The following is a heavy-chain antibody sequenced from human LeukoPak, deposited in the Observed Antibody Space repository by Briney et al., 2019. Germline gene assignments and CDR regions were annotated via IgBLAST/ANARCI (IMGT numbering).Heavy chain of an antibody. V-gene: IGHV4-59*08. J-gene: IGHJ4*02. Sequence: PSETLSLACTVSGGSISSYYWSWIRQPPGKGLEWIGYIYYSGSTNYNPSLKSRVTISVDTSKNQFSLKLGSVTAADTAVYYCARRVRGVATPYFDYWGQGTLVTVSS. CDR1: GGSISSYY. D-gene: IGHD3-10*01. CDR2: IYYSGST. CDR3: ARRVRGVATPYFDY.